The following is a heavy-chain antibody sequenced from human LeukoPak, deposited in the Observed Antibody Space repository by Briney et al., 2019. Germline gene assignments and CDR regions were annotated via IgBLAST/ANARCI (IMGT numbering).Heavy chain of an antibody. Sequence: ASVKVSCKASGYTFTDFAMHWVRQAPGQRLEWMGWINTGTDDPKYSQKFQGRVTITRDTSARIVYMELSSLIFEDTAVYYCARGSAWYVAYWGQGTLVTVSS. J-gene: IGHJ4*02. D-gene: IGHD6-19*01. V-gene: IGHV1-3*04. CDR1: GYTFTDFA. CDR3: ARGSAWYVAY. CDR2: INTGTDDP.